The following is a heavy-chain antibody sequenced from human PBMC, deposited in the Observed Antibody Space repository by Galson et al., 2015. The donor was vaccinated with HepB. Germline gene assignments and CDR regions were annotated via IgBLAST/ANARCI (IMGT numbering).Heavy chain of an antibody. V-gene: IGHV3-30*04. CDR2: ISYDGSNK. D-gene: IGHD3-9*01. J-gene: IGHJ3*02. CDR3: ARGEEYYDILTGYYRGCAFDI. Sequence: SLRLSCAASGFTLSSYAMHWVRQAPGKGLEWVAVISYDGSNKYYADSVKGRFTISRDNSKNTLYLQMNSLRAEDTAVYYCARGEEYYDILTGYYRGCAFDIWGQGTMVTVSS. CDR1: GFTLSSYA.